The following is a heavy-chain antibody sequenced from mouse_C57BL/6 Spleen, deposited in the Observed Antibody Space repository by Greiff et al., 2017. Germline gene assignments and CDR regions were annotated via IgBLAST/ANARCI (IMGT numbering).Heavy chain of an antibody. Sequence: VQLQQPGAELVKPGASVKLSCKASGYTFTSYWMHWVKQRPGQGLEWIGMIHPNSGSTNYNEKFKSKATLTVDQSSSTTYLQLSSLTAEDSAVYSWARSGWDGYWGQGTTLTVSS. J-gene: IGHJ2*01. CDR1: GYTFTSYW. CDR3: ARSGWDGY. D-gene: IGHD4-1*01. V-gene: IGHV1-64*01. CDR2: IHPNSGST.